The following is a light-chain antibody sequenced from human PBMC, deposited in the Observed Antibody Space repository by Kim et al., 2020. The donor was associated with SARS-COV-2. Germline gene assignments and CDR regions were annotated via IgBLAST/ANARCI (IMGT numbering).Light chain of an antibody. CDR3: ASWDDRLNGMV. V-gene: IGLV1-44*01. CDR1: SSNIGSNI. Sequence: GQWVTISCSGSSSNIGSNIVNWFQHLPGTAPQLLIYTNTKRPSGVPDRFSGSKSGTSASLAISGLQSEDEADYYCASWDDRLNGMVFGGGTQLTVL. J-gene: IGLJ3*02. CDR2: TNT.